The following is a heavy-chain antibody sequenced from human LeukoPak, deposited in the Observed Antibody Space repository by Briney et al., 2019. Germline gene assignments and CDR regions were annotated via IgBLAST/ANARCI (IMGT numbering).Heavy chain of an antibody. CDR1: GGSISSSSYY. J-gene: IGHJ4*02. Sequence: LSLTCTVSGGSISSSSYYWGWIRQAPGKGLEWVSYISSSGSTIYYADSAKGRFTISRDNAKNSLYLQMNSLRAEDTAVYYCARVWGNPLFDYWGQGALVTVSS. V-gene: IGHV3-11*01. CDR2: ISSSGSTI. D-gene: IGHD3-16*01. CDR3: ARVWGNPLFDY.